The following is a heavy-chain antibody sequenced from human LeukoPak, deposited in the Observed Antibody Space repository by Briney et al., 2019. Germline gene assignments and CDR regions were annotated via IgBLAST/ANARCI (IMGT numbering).Heavy chain of an antibody. J-gene: IGHJ4*02. CDR1: GFTFTSYW. D-gene: IGHD6-6*01. CDR2: IKQDGSTK. V-gene: IGHV3-7*01. Sequence: GRSLRLSCVASGFTFTSYWMSWVRQAPGKGLEWVANIKQDGSTKYYVDSLKGRFTISRDNAKNSVFLQMSGLRVEDTAVYYCARIGYRSSSWDYWGQGTLVTVPS. CDR3: ARIGYRSSSWDY.